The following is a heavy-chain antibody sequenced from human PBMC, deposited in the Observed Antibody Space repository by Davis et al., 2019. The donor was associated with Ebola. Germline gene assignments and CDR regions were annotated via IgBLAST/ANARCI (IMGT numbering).Heavy chain of an antibody. CDR2: IYYSGST. J-gene: IGHJ4*02. V-gene: IGHV4-39*01. CDR1: SSYV. Sequence: SSYVMSWVRRAPGKGLEWIGSIYYSGSTYYNPSLKSRVTISVDTSKNQFSLKLSSVTAADTAVYYCARQQGWVYWGQGTLVTVSS. D-gene: IGHD1-26*01. CDR3: ARQQGWVY.